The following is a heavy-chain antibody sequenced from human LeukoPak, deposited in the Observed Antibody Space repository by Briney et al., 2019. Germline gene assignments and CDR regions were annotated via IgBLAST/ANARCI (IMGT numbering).Heavy chain of an antibody. CDR2: INPNSGGT. CDR3: ASGLVVHPKGRGPSY. Sequence: GASVKVSCKASGYTFTGYYMHWVRQAPGQGLEWMGRINPNSGGTNYAQKFQGRVTMTRDTSISTAYMELIRLRSNDTAVYYCASGLVVHPKGRGPSYWGQGTLVTVSS. D-gene: IGHD1-1*01. V-gene: IGHV1-2*06. J-gene: IGHJ4*02. CDR1: GYTFTGYY.